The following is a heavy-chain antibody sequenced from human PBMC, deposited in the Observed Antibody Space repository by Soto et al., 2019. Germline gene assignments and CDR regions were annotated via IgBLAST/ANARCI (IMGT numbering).Heavy chain of an antibody. V-gene: IGHV1-69*01. CDR1: GGTFSSYA. J-gene: IGHJ5*02. CDR2: IIPIFGTA. D-gene: IGHD3-22*01. Sequence: QVQLVQSGAEVKKPGSSVKVSCKASGGTFSSYAISWVRQAPGQGLEWMGGIIPIFGTANYAQKFQGRVTITADDSTSTAYMELSSLRSEDTAVYYCARERRDTMIVVGNWFDPWGQGTLVTVSS. CDR3: ARERRDTMIVVGNWFDP.